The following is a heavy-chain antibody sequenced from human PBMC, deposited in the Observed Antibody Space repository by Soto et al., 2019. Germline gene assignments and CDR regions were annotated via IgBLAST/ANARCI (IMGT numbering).Heavy chain of an antibody. D-gene: IGHD1-7*01. CDR2: IYWNDDK. Sequence: SGPTLVNPTQTLTVTCTFSGFSFSTRGEGVGWIRQPPGKALEWLALIYWNDDKRYSPSLKSRLTITKVTSKNQVVLTMTNLDPVDTGTYHCAHRGGTGSHDYWGQGTLVTVSS. J-gene: IGHJ4*02. V-gene: IGHV2-5*01. CDR1: GFSFSTRGEG. CDR3: AHRGGTGSHDY.